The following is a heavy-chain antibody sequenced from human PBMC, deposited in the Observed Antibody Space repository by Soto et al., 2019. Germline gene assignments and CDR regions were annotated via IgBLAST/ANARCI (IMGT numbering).Heavy chain of an antibody. CDR1: GGTFNTYA. J-gene: IGHJ4*02. CDR2: ISPMFGAA. V-gene: IGHV1-69*19. Sequence: QVQLVQSGAEMKKPGSSVKVSCQSSGGTFNTYAMNWVRQAPGQGPEWMGDISPMFGAANYAPKFQGRVTIPADESTGTSYMQLSSLTSEATAIYFCAREVQVHTPAFVYWGQGTLVTVSS. CDR3: AREVQVHTPAFVY. D-gene: IGHD3-10*01.